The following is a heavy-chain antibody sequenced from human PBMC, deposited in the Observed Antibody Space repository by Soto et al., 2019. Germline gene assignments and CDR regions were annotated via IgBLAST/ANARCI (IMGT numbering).Heavy chain of an antibody. D-gene: IGHD1-20*01. CDR1: GFNVGAFA. V-gene: IGHV3-23*01. J-gene: IGHJ4*02. CDR3: TRETVAGITGLDY. Sequence: HPGGSLRLSCAASGFNVGAFAVNWVRQAPGEGLEWVSGISVSDAFIYYAGSVRGRFSISRDASENILYLQMNSLRVDDTALYYCTRETVAGITGLDYWGPGTLVTVSS. CDR2: ISVSDAFI.